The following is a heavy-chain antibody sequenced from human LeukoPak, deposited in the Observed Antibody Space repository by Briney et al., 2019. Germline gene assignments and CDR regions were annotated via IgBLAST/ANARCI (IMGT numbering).Heavy chain of an antibody. CDR1: GGSISSYY. V-gene: IGHV4-4*07. J-gene: IGHJ6*02. CDR3: ARHSGSYLYYRMDV. CDR2: IYTSGST. D-gene: IGHD1-26*01. Sequence: SETLSLTCTVSGGSISSYYWSWVRQPAGKGLEWIGRIYTSGSTNYNPSLKSRVTISVDTSKNQFSLKLSPVTAADTAVYYCARHSGSYLYYRMDVWGQGTTVTVSS.